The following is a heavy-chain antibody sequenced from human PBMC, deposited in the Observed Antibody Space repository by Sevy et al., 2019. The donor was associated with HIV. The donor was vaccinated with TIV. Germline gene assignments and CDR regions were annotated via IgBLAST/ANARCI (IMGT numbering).Heavy chain of an antibody. CDR1: GCSISSSRYY. CDR3: ARHSARGIAVAGTPIDY. D-gene: IGHD6-19*01. V-gene: IGHV4-39*01. CDR2: IYYSGGT. Sequence: SETLSLTCTVSGCSISSSRYYWGWIGQPPGKGLEWIGSIYYSGGTYYNPSLKSRVTISVDTSKNQFALKLSSVTAADTAVYYCARHSARGIAVAGTPIDYWGQGTLVTVSS. J-gene: IGHJ4*02.